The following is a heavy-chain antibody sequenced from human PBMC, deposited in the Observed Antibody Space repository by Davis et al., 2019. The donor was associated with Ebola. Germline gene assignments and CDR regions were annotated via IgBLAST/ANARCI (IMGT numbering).Heavy chain of an antibody. D-gene: IGHD3-3*01. CDR1: GFTFSSYS. CDR3: ARDYSDFWSGYYLGDSAFDI. Sequence: GESLKISCAASGFTFSSYSMNWVRQAPGKGLEWVSSISSSSSYIYYADSVKGRFTISRDNAKNSLYLQMNSLRAEDTAVYYCARDYSDFWSGYYLGDSAFDIWGQGTMVTVSS. CDR2: ISSSSSYI. V-gene: IGHV3-21*06. J-gene: IGHJ3*02.